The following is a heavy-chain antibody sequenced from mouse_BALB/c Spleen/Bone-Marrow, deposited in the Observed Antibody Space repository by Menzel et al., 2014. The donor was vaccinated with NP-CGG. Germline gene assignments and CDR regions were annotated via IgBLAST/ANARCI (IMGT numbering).Heavy chain of an antibody. CDR2: IWSGGST. D-gene: IGHD2-1*01. CDR3: ARRNGNFRYYAMDY. Sequence: VKLQESGPGLVQPSQSLSITCTVSGFSLTTYDVVGVRQSPGKGLEWLGVIWSGGSTDYNAAFISRLSINKDNSKSQVFFKMNNLQAYDTAIYYCARRNGNFRYYAMDYWGQGTSVTVSS. V-gene: IGHV2-2*01. CDR1: GFSLTTYD. J-gene: IGHJ4*01.